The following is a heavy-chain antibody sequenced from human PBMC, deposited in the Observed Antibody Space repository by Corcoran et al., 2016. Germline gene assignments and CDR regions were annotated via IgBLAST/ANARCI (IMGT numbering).Heavy chain of an antibody. CDR3: AREPRTGTRTPLDY. V-gene: IGHV6-1*01. D-gene: IGHD1-1*01. J-gene: IGHJ4*02. Sequence: QVQLQQSGPGLVKPSQTLSLTCAISGDSVSSNSAAWSWIRQSPSRGLEWLGRIYYRSKWYNDYAGSVKSRITINPDTSKNQYSLQLNSVTPDDTAVDYCAREPRTGTRTPLDYWGQGTLVTVSS. CDR2: IYYRSKWYN. CDR1: GDSVSSNSAA.